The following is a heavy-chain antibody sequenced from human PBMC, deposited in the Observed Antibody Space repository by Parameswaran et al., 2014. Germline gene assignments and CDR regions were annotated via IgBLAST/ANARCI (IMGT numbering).Heavy chain of an antibody. CDR3: ARAPTSGMATNKGDDY. J-gene: IGHJ4*02. CDR2: IIPILGIA. V-gene: IGHV1-69*04. D-gene: IGHD5-24*01. Sequence: WVRQAPGQGLEWMGRIIPILGIANYAQKFQGRVTMTRDTSTSTVYMELSSLRSEDTAVYYCARAPTSGMATNKGDDYWGQGTLVTVSS.